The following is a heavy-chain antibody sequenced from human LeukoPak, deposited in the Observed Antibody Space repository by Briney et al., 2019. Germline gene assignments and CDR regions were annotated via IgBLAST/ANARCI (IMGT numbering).Heavy chain of an antibody. V-gene: IGHV4-39*07. J-gene: IGHJ4*02. CDR1: GGSISSSSYC. Sequence: SETLSLTCTVSGGSISSSSYCWGWIRQPPGKGLEWIGSIYYSGSTYYNPSLKSRVTISVDTSKNQFSLKLSSVTAADTAVYYCARVGNWYDKYYFDYWGQGTLVTVSS. CDR2: IYYSGST. CDR3: ARVGNWYDKYYFDY. D-gene: IGHD1-1*01.